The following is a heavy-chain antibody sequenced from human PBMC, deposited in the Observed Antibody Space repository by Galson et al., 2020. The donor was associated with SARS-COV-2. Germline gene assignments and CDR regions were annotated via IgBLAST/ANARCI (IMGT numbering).Heavy chain of an antibody. D-gene: IGHD6-19*01. Sequence: GESLKISCAASGFTFSSYSMNWVRQAPGKGLEWLSYISSSSSSIYYADSVKGRFTISRDNVMNSLYLQMDSLRDEDTAVYYCARDLAVAGYYFDYWGQGTLVTVSS. CDR3: ARDLAVAGYYFDY. V-gene: IGHV3-48*02. CDR1: GFTFSSYS. J-gene: IGHJ4*02. CDR2: ISSSSSSI.